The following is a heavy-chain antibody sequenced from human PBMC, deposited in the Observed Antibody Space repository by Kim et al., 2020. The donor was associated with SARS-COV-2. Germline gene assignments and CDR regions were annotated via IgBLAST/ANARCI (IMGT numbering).Heavy chain of an antibody. CDR3: ACQLWSPVFDY. CDR2: A. J-gene: IGHJ4*02. Sequence: ANYAQKFQGRGTITADESTSTAYMELSSLRSEDTAVYYCACQLWSPVFDYWGQGTLVTVSS. V-gene: IGHV1-69*01. D-gene: IGHD5-18*01.